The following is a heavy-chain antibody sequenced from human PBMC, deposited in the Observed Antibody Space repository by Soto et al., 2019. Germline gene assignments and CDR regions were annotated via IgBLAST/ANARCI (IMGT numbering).Heavy chain of an antibody. Sequence: QVQLQESGPGLVKPSETLSLTCTVSGGSISSYYWSWVRQPPGKGLEWIGYIYYSGFTNYNPSLKSRVTTSVDTSKNQFTLKLSSGTAADTALYYGARGRHQLVNHHAFDIWGQGTMVTVSS. V-gene: IGHV4-59*01. D-gene: IGHD6-13*01. CDR1: GGSISSYY. CDR3: ARGRHQLVNHHAFDI. J-gene: IGHJ3*02. CDR2: IYYSGFT.